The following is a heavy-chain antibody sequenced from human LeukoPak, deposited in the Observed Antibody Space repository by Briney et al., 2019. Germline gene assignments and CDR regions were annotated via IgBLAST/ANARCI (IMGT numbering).Heavy chain of an antibody. D-gene: IGHD3-10*01. CDR3: ARVGRDYYGSGSYSHPTMDV. Sequence: ASVKVSCKASGYTFTGYYMHWVRQAPGQGLEWMGWINPNSGGTNYAQKFQGRVTMTRDTSISTAYMELSRLRPDDTAVYYCARVGRDYYGSGSYSHPTMDVWGQGTTVTASS. V-gene: IGHV1-2*02. CDR2: INPNSGGT. CDR1: GYTFTGYY. J-gene: IGHJ6*02.